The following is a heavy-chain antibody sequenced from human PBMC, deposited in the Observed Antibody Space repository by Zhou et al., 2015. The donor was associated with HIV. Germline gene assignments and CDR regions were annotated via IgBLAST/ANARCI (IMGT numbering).Heavy chain of an antibody. Sequence: EVRLTESGGDLVQPGGSLRLSCVGSGFIFSDNWMTWVRQAPERGLEWVATIKQDGSEKYYVDAVKGRFTISRDNAKNSLYLQMDSLRVEDTAVYYCARERYNNEWDYYLDSWGQGTLVTVSS. V-gene: IGHV3-7*01. CDR3: ARERYNNEWDYYLDS. D-gene: IGHD1-14*01. CDR2: IKQDGSEK. CDR1: GFIFSDNW. J-gene: IGHJ4*02.